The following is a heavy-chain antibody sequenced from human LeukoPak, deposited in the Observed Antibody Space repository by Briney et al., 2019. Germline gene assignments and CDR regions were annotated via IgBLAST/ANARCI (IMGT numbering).Heavy chain of an antibody. CDR2: ISYDGSNK. CDR3: ARWWDDGSGYSYLYGMDV. CDR1: GFTFSDYA. D-gene: IGHD3-22*01. V-gene: IGHV3-30-3*01. Sequence: GRSLRLSCAASGFTFSDYAMHWVRQAPDKGLEWVAVISYDGSNKYYADSVKGRFTISRDNSKNTLYLQMNSLRSEDTAVYYCARWWDDGSGYSYLYGMDVWGQGTTVTVSS. J-gene: IGHJ6*02.